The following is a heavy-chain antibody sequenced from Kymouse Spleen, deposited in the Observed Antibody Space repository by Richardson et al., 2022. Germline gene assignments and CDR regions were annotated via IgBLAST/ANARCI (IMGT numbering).Heavy chain of an antibody. D-gene: IGHD3-10*01. CDR3: ARDDYYGSGSFYYYYGMDV. CDR1: GFTFDDYG. V-gene: IGHV3-20*d01. Sequence: EVQLVESGGGVVRPGGSLRLSCAASGFTFDDYGMSWVRQAPGKGLEWVSGINWNGGSTGYADSVKGRFTISRDNAKNSLYLQMNSLRAEDTALYYCARDDYYGSGSFYYYYGMDVWGQGTTVTVSS. CDR2: INWNGGST. J-gene: IGHJ6*02.